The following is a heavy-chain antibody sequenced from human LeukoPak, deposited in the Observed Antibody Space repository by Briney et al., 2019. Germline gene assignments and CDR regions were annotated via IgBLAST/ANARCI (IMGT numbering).Heavy chain of an antibody. D-gene: IGHD3-22*01. CDR1: GYTFTGYY. J-gene: IGHJ4*02. CDR2: INPNSRGT. CDR3: ARAMIVVVITGYYFDY. Sequence: ASVKVSCKASGYTFTGYYMHWVRQAPGQGLEWMGWINPNSRGTNYAQKFQGRVTMTRDTSISTAYMELSRLRSDDTAVYYCARAMIVVVITGYYFDYWGQGTLVTVSS. V-gene: IGHV1-2*02.